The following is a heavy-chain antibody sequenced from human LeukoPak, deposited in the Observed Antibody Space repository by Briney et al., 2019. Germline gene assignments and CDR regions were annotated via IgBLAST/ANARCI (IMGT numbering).Heavy chain of an antibody. V-gene: IGHV3-66*02. CDR3: ARGRLDNYFDY. J-gene: IGHJ4*02. CDR2: IYSGGNT. CDR1: GFTVSSYY. D-gene: IGHD1-1*01. Sequence: GSLRLSCAASGFTVSSYYVTWVRQAPGKGLEWVSVIYSGGNTYYADSVKGRFPISRDNSKNTVYLQMNNLRAEDTAVYYCARGRLDNYFDYWGQGTLVTVSS.